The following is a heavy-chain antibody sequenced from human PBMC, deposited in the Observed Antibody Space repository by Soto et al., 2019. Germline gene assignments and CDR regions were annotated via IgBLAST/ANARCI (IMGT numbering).Heavy chain of an antibody. D-gene: IGHD2-15*01. V-gene: IGHV3-30*03. CDR2: ISYDGSNK. J-gene: IGHJ4*02. CDR3: ARAGGLLLDY. Sequence: QVQLVEFGGGVVQPGRSLRLSCAASGFTFSSYGIHWVRQAPGKGLEWVAVISYDGSNKYYADSVKDRFTISRDNSKNTLYLQMNSLRAEDTAVYYCARAGGLLLDYWGQGTLVTVSS. CDR1: GFTFSSYG.